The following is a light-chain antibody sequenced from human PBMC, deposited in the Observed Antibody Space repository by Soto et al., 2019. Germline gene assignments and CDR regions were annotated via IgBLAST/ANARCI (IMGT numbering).Light chain of an antibody. V-gene: IGLV2-8*01. CDR3: SSYAGSSNV. J-gene: IGLJ1*01. Sequence: QSALTQAPSASGSPGQSFASSCTGTSSDGGGYNYVSWYQQHPGKAPKLMIYEVNKRPSGVPDRFSGSKSGNTASLTVSGLQAEDEDDYYCSSYAGSSNVVGTGTMV. CDR2: EVN. CDR1: SSDGGGYNY.